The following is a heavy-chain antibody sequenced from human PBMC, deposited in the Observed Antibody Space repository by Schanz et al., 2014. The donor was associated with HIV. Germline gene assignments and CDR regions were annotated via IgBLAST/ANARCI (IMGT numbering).Heavy chain of an antibody. Sequence: QVQLQESGPGLVKPSQTLSLTCTVSGASISNGGYYWNWIRQLPEKGLEWIGYIYYSGITHYNPALKGRITISLDTYKNQFSLRLTSVTAADTAVYYCARSITTFGVVDEKYNWFDPWGQGSLVTVAS. CDR3: ARSITTFGVVDEKYNWFDP. D-gene: IGHD3-3*01. CDR2: IYYSGIT. CDR1: GASISNGGYY. J-gene: IGHJ5*02. V-gene: IGHV4-31*03.